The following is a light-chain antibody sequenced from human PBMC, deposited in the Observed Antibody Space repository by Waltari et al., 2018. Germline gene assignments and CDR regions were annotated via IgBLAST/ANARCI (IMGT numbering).Light chain of an antibody. V-gene: IGLV5-45*01. J-gene: IGLJ2*01. Sequence: QPVLTQPTSLSASPGASARLTCTLRNGISVGSYRIFWYQQEPGSPPRYLLTYHTDSDKDRGSGVPSRFSGSKDASANAGILLISGLQSEDETDYYCLIWYNNVLLFGGGTRLTVL. CDR1: NGISVGSYR. CDR3: LIWYNNVLL. CDR2: YHTDSDK.